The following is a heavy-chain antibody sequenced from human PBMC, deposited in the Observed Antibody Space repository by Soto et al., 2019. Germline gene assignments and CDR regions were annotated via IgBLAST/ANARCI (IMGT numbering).Heavy chain of an antibody. CDR2: VNPHSGAT. J-gene: IGHJ3*02. V-gene: IGHV1-2*04. CDR1: GYTFTAYY. Sequence: ASVKVSCKASGYTFTAYYIHWLRQAPGQGLEWMGCVNPHSGATVFAQKFLGSVTLTTDTSINTAYMELTSLTSEDTPVYSRATPATRWEPYAFHIWGSRNMVTV. CDR3: ATPATRWEPYAFHI. D-gene: IGHD1-26*01.